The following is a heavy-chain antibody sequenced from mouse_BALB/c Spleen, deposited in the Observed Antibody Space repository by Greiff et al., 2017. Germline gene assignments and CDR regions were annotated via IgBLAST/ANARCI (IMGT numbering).Heavy chain of an antibody. Sequence: DVMLVESGGGLVQPGGSRKLSCAASGFTFSSFGMHWVRQAPEKGLEWVAYISSGSSTIYYADTVKGRFTISRDNPKNTLFLQMTSLRSEDTAMYYCATYGNPFAYWGQGTLVTVSA. CDR2: ISSGSSTI. V-gene: IGHV5-17*02. CDR3: ATYGNPFAY. CDR1: GFTFSSFG. J-gene: IGHJ3*01. D-gene: IGHD2-1*01.